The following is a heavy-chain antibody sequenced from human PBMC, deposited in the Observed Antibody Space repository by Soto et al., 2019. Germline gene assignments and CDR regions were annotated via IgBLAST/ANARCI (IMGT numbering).Heavy chain of an antibody. J-gene: IGHJ4*02. CDR3: AKDKVPVVVNAPLDY. D-gene: IGHD2-21*01. CDR1: GFTFSSYG. Sequence: QVQLVESGGGVVQPGRSLRLSCAASGFTFSSYGMHWVRQAPGKGLEWVAVISYDGSNKYYADSVKGRFTISRDNSKNTLYLQMNSLRAEDTAVYYCAKDKVPVVVNAPLDYWGQGTLVTVSS. CDR2: ISYDGSNK. V-gene: IGHV3-30*18.